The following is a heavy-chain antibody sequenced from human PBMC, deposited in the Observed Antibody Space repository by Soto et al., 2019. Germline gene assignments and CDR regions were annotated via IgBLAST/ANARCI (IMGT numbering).Heavy chain of an antibody. J-gene: IGHJ6*02. Sequence: SETLSLTCAVSGYSISSGYYWGWIRQPPGKGLEWIGSIYHSGSTYYNPSLKSRVTISVDTSKNQFSLKLSSVTAADTAVYYCATSRKYYYGSGSYDYYYYGMDVWGQGTTVTVSS. D-gene: IGHD3-10*01. V-gene: IGHV4-38-2*01. CDR2: IYHSGST. CDR3: ATSRKYYYGSGSYDYYYYGMDV. CDR1: GYSISSGYY.